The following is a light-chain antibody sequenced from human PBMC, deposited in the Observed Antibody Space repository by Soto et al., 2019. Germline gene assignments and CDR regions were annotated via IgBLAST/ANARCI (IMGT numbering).Light chain of an antibody. V-gene: IGKV3-15*01. CDR1: QSVSSD. Sequence: EIVMTQSPATLSVSPGERATLSCRASQSVSSDLVWYQQKPGQAPRLLIYGASTRATGIPARFSGSGSGTEFTLTISSLQSEDFAVCYCQQYNNWPPYTFGQGTKVDIK. J-gene: IGKJ1*01. CDR3: QQYNNWPPYT. CDR2: GAS.